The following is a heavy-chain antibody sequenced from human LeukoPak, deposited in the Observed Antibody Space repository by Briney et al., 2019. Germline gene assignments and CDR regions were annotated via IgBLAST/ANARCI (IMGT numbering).Heavy chain of an antibody. CDR2: IIPIFGTA. Sequence: SVKVSCKASGGTFSSYAISWVRQAPGQGLEWMGGIIPIFGTANYAQKFQGRVTITADESTSTAYMELSSLRSEGTAVYYCAGGMSDSSGYYYEEYYLDYWGQGALVTVSS. V-gene: IGHV1-69*13. CDR3: AGGMSDSSGYYYEEYYLDY. CDR1: GGTFSSYA. D-gene: IGHD3-22*01. J-gene: IGHJ4*02.